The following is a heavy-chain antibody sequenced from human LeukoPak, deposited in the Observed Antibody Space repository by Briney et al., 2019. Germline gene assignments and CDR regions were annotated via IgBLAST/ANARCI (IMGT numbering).Heavy chain of an antibody. J-gene: IGHJ5*02. CDR3: AKGEYSSPEDNWFDP. CDR2: ISTSSSYI. Sequence: GGSLRLSCAASGFTFSSYSMNWVRQAPGKGLEWVSSISTSSSYIYYADSVKGRFTISRDNAKNSVFLQMNSLRAEGTAVYYCAKGEYSSPEDNWFDPWGQGTLVTVSS. D-gene: IGHD6-6*01. V-gene: IGHV3-21*04. CDR1: GFTFSSYS.